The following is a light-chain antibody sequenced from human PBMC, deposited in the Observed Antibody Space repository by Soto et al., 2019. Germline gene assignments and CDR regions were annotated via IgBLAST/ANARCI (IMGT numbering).Light chain of an antibody. Sequence: QPVLTQPASVSGSPGQSITISCTGTSSDVGRYNLVSWYQQHPGKAPKLLIYEVSERPSGVSDRFSGSKSGSTASLTISGLQTEDEGNYYCCSYAGSGLGVFGGGTQLT. V-gene: IGLV2-23*02. J-gene: IGLJ3*02. CDR2: EVS. CDR3: CSYAGSGLGV. CDR1: SSDVGRYNL.